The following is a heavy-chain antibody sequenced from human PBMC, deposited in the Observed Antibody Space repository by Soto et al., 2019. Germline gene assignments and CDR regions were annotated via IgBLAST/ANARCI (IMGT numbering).Heavy chain of an antibody. CDR1: GFTFSSYE. D-gene: IGHD6-19*01. CDR2: ISSSGSTI. V-gene: IGHV3-48*03. J-gene: IGHJ3*02. CDR3: AREEPGSGWYLGAFDI. Sequence: WGSLRLSCAASGFTFSSYEINFVRHSPVKWLEWVSYISSSGSTIYYADSVKGRFTISRDNAKNSLYLQMNSLRAEDTAVYYCAREEPGSGWYLGAFDIWGQGTMVTVSS.